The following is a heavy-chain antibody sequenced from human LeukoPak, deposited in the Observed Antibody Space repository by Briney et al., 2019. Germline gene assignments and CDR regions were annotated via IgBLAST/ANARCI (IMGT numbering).Heavy chain of an antibody. Sequence: SETLSLTCTVSGGSISSGSYYWGWIRQPPGKGLEWIGSIYYSGSTYYNPSLKSRVTISVDTSKNQFSLKLSSVTAADTAVYYCARQNRITMIVFYHDAFDIWGQGTMVTVSS. CDR1: GGSISSGSYY. J-gene: IGHJ3*02. CDR2: IYYSGST. CDR3: ARQNRITMIVFYHDAFDI. D-gene: IGHD3-22*01. V-gene: IGHV4-39*01.